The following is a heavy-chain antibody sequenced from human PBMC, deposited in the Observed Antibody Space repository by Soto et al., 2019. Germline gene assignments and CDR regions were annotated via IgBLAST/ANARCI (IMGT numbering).Heavy chain of an antibody. Sequence: SETLSLTCAVSGDSITNSKWWSWVRQPPGKGLEWIGEIYHSGSTNYNPSLKGRVTISVDKSKNQFSLKLNSLTAADTAVYYCARDLRFRGFYGMDVWGQGTTVTVSS. V-gene: IGHV4-4*02. D-gene: IGHD3-10*01. CDR3: ARDLRFRGFYGMDV. CDR2: IYHSGST. J-gene: IGHJ6*02. CDR1: GDSITNSKW.